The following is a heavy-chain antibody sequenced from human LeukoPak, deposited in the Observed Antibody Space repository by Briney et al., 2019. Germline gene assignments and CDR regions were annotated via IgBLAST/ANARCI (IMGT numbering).Heavy chain of an antibody. V-gene: IGHV4-59*01. CDR1: GGSISSYY. J-gene: IGHJ3*02. Sequence: SETLSLTCTVSGGSISSYYWSWIRQPPGKGLEWIGYIYYSGSTNYNPSLKSRVTISVDTSKNQFSLKLSTVTAADTAVYYCARDLEDAFDIWGQGTMVTVSS. D-gene: IGHD1-1*01. CDR3: ARDLEDAFDI. CDR2: IYYSGST.